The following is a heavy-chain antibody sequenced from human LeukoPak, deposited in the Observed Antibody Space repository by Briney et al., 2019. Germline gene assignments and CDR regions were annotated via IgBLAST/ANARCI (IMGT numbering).Heavy chain of an antibody. CDR2: ITGNSDTI. J-gene: IGHJ4*02. V-gene: IGHV3-23*01. D-gene: IGHD3-9*01. CDR1: GFTFSNYA. Sequence: GGSLRLSCAASGFTFSNYAMAWVRQAPGKGLEWVSVITGNSDTIYYADSVKGRFTVSRDNSKNIVYMQMNSLGAEDTAVYYCTRYDISTYARRAFDYWGQGTLVAVSS. CDR3: TRYDISTYARRAFDY.